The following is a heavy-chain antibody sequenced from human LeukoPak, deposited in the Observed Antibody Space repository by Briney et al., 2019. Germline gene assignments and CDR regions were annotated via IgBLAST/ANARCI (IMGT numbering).Heavy chain of an antibody. Sequence: SETLSLTCAVYGGSFSGYYLSWIRQPPGKGLEWIGEINHSGSTNYNPSLKSRVTISVDTSRNQFSLKLSSVTSTETAVYYCANESGKAWLNAWGQGTLVTVSS. CDR2: INHSGST. CDR1: GGSFSGYY. V-gene: IGHV4-34*01. D-gene: IGHD6-25*01. J-gene: IGHJ5*02. CDR3: ANESGKAWLNA.